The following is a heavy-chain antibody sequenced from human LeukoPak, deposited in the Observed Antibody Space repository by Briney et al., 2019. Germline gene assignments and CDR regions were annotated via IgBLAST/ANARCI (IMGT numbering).Heavy chain of an antibody. V-gene: IGHV4-34*01. J-gene: IGHJ4*02. CDR3: ASSYYDSGGFSPVDY. CDR1: GGSFSGYF. CDR2: INDGGSA. Sequence: SETLSLTCAVYGGSFSGYFWSWIRQTPGEGLDWIGQINDGGSANYNPSLRSRVTISVDTSKKQVSLTLASMTAADTAIYYCASSYYDSGGFSPVDYWGQGTLVTVSS. D-gene: IGHD1-26*01.